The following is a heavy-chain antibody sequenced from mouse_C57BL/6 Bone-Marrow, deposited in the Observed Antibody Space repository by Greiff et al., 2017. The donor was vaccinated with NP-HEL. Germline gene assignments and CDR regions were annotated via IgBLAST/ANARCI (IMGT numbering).Heavy chain of an antibody. J-gene: IGHJ2*01. CDR3: ARGRYDYGGD. V-gene: IGHV1-64*01. Sequence: QVQLQQPGAELVKPGASVKLSCKASGYTFTSYWMHWVKQRPGQGLEWIGMIHPNSGSTNYNEKFKSKSTMTVDKSSSTAYMQLSSLTSEDSAVYYCARGRYDYGGDWGQGTTLTVSS. CDR1: GYTFTSYW. CDR2: IHPNSGST. D-gene: IGHD2-4*01.